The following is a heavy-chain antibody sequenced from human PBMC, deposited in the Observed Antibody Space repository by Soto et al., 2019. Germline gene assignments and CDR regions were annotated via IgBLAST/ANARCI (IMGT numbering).Heavy chain of an antibody. J-gene: IGHJ3*02. V-gene: IGHV3-30*03. CDR1: GFTFRNYG. Sequence: QVQLVESGGGVVQPGRSLRLSCAASGFTFRNYGMHWVRQAPGMGPEWVAFISYDGSDQSYADSVKGRFTISRDNSKNTLYLQMNSLITEDTAVFYCATEGSAGGDAFDIWGQGTMVTVSS. CDR3: ATEGSAGGDAFDI. CDR2: ISYDGSDQ. D-gene: IGHD3-16*01.